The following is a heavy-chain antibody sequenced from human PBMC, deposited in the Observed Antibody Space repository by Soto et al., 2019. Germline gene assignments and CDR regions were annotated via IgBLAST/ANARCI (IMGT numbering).Heavy chain of an antibody. D-gene: IGHD2-2*01. Sequence: SETLSLTCAVYGGSFSGYYWSWIRQPPGKGLEWIGTIYSSEDTHYNPSLLSRVTISVDTPMSEFSLRLRAVTAADPAVNYCARLNGHCVSTSCHGYYAMDVWGQGSKATVSS. V-gene: IGHV4-34*01. CDR1: GGSFSGYY. CDR3: ARLNGHCVSTSCHGYYAMDV. J-gene: IGHJ6*02. CDR2: IYSSEDT.